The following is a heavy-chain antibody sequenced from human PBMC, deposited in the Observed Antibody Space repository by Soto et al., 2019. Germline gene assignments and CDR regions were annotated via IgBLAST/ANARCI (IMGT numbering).Heavy chain of an antibody. V-gene: IGHV3-23*01. CDR1: GFTFSSYA. D-gene: IGHD2-15*01. CDR2: ISGSGGST. Sequence: GGSLRLSCAASGFTFSSYAMSWVRQAPGKGLEWVSAISGSGGSTYYADSVKGRFTISRDNSKNTLYLQMNSLRAEDTAVYYCAKYPLGYCSGGSCYYENDYWGQGTLVTVSS. J-gene: IGHJ4*02. CDR3: AKYPLGYCSGGSCYYENDY.